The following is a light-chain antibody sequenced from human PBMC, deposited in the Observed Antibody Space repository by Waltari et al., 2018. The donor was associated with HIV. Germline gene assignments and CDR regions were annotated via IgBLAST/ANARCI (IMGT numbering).Light chain of an antibody. CDR1: SSNIRSTL. CDR3: AAWDDSLNGVV. J-gene: IGLJ2*01. V-gene: IGLV1-44*01. Sequence: QSVLTQPPSASRTPGQRVTISCSGTSSNIRSTLVTCYQQLPGTAPKLLIYSNNQRPSGVPDRFSGSKSGTSASLAISGLQSEDEADYYCAAWDDSLNGVVFGGGTKLTVL. CDR2: SNN.